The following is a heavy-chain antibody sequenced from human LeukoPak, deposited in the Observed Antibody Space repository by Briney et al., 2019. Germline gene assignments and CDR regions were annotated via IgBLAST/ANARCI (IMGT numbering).Heavy chain of an antibody. V-gene: IGHV4-39*07. D-gene: IGHD3-9*01. CDR3: ARDGQGRYFDWLLTVGYYYGMDV. CDR1: GGSISSYY. CDR2: IYHSGST. Sequence: SETRSLTCTVSGGSISSYYWSWIRHPPGKGLEWIGSIYHSGSTYYNPSLKSRVTISVDTSKNQFSLKLSSVTAADTAVYYCARDGQGRYFDWLLTVGYYYGMDVWGQGTTVTVSS. J-gene: IGHJ6*02.